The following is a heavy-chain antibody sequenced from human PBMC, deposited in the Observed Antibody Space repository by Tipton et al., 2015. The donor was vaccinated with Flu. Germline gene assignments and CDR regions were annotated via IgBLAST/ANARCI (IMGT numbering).Heavy chain of an antibody. CDR2: IWHDGTNE. D-gene: IGHD1/OR15-1a*01. CDR1: GFPFSSYA. V-gene: IGHV3-33*01. CDR3: ARGGWVSNSNNLLDY. Sequence: SLRLSCVASGFPFSSYAMHWVRQAPGKGLEWLAVIWHDGTNELYADSVKGRCTISRDNSKNTLYLQMNSLRAEDTAFYYCARGGWVSNSNNLLDYGGQGTLVTVSP. J-gene: IGHJ4*02.